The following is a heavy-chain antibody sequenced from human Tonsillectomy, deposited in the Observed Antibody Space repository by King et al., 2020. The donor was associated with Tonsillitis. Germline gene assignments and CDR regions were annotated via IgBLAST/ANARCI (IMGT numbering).Heavy chain of an antibody. CDR1: GFTFSSYG. J-gene: IGHJ4*02. D-gene: IGHD2-15*01. V-gene: IGHV3-30*18. Sequence: VQLVESGGGVVQPGRSLRLSCAASGFTFSSYGMHWVRQAPGKGLEWVTVISYDGSNKFYADSVKGRFTISRDNSKNTLYLQMNSLRPEDTAVYYCAQDGSRGFGGGFSIDYWGQGTLVTLPS. CDR2: ISYDGSNK. CDR3: AQDGSRGFGGGFSIDY.